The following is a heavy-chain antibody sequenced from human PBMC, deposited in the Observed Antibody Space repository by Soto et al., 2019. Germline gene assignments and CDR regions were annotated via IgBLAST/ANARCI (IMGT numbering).Heavy chain of an antibody. CDR1: GLTFGSRA. Sequence: GGSLRLSCVASGLTFGSRAMSWVRQAPGEGLQWVSTIADTGGDAKYADSVRGRFVISRDNSKKILYLQMTSLTAEDSAMYFCARGSTDSYPGSRIFDFWGRGTLVTVSS. V-gene: IGHV3-23*01. J-gene: IGHJ4*02. D-gene: IGHD3-10*01. CDR2: IADTGGDA. CDR3: ARGSTDSYPGSRIFDF.